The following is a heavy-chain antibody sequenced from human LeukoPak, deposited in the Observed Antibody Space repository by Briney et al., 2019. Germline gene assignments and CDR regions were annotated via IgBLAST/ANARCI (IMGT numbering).Heavy chain of an antibody. CDR1: GGSITTSGYC. CDR2: IYLRGTT. V-gene: IGHV4-39*07. J-gene: IGHJ4*02. D-gene: IGHD6-13*01. Sequence: PSETLSLTCTVSGGSITTSGYCWGWIRPAPGQRLEWIGCIYLRGTTYYIQSLMSRLTISADTAKNQFSLKLSSVTAADTAVYYCARSTPSSSWTIDYWGQGTLVTVSS. CDR3: ARSTPSSSWTIDY.